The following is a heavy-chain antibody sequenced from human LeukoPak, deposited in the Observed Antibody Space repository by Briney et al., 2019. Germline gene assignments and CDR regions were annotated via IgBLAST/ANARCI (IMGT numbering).Heavy chain of an antibody. Sequence: GGSLRLSCAVSGFTFSNAWMRWVRQAPGKGLEWVGCIKSKTDGGTTDYAAPVKGRFTISTDHSKNTLYLQMNSLKTENTAVYYCTTHFGGVYWGQGTLVTVSS. CDR1: GFTFSNAW. V-gene: IGHV3-15*01. J-gene: IGHJ4*02. D-gene: IGHD2-21*01. CDR2: IKSKTDGGTT. CDR3: TTHFGGVY.